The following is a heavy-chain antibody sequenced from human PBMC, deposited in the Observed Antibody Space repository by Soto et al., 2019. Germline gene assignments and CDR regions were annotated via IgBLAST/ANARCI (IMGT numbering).Heavy chain of an antibody. CDR3: AKECNHYGSGSYFDY. CDR1: GFAFNIYA. Sequence: EVQLLESGGGLVQPGGSLRVSCAASGFAFNIYAMSWVRQAPGKGLEWVSVISGSADSTNYADSVKGRFTISRDNSKNTVYLQMNSLRVEDTAVYYCAKECNHYGSGSYFDYWGQGTLVTVSS. CDR2: ISGSADST. D-gene: IGHD3-10*01. J-gene: IGHJ4*02. V-gene: IGHV3-23*01.